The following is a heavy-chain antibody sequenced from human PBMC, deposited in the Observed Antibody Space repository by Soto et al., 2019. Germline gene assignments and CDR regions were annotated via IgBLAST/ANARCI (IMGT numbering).Heavy chain of an antibody. CDR1: VGSISSFGYS. V-gene: IGHV4-30-2*01. Sequence: PLSHPWAVSVGSISSFGYSCSWIRQPPGKCMEWIGYIYHSVSTYYNPSLKSRVTISVDRSKNQFSLKLSSVTAADTAVYYCARVGQSYAMDVWGHRTTVPVSS. J-gene: IGHJ6*02. CDR3: ARVGQSYAMDV. CDR2: IYHSVST. D-gene: IGHD2-2*01.